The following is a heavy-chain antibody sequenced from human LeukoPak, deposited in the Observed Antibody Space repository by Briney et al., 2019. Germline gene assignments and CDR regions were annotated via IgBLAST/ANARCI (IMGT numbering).Heavy chain of an antibody. V-gene: IGHV4-34*01. CDR1: GGSFSGYY. CDR3: ARLSVVPAATGGGDYYYYYGMDV. CDR2: MNPSGST. Sequence: SETLSLTCAVYGGSFSGYYWTWIRQTPEKGLEWIGEMNPSGSTNYNPSLKSRVTISVDTSKNQFSLKLSSVTAADTAVYYCARLSVVPAATGGGDYYYYYGMDVWGQGTTVTVSS. D-gene: IGHD2-2*01. J-gene: IGHJ6*02.